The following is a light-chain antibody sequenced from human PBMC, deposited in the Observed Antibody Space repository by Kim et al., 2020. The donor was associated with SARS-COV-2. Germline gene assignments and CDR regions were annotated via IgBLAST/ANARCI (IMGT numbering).Light chain of an antibody. J-gene: IGLJ3*02. V-gene: IGLV6-57*03. CDR2: EDT. CDR1: SGSIVSSY. CDR3: LSYDSSNQNWV. Sequence: NFMLAQPHSVSESPGNTVTISCTRSSGSIVSSYVQWYQQCPGNAPTTVIYEDTHRPSGVPDRFSGSIDSSSNSASLTISGLNTEDEADYYCLSYDSSNQNWVFGGGTQLTVL.